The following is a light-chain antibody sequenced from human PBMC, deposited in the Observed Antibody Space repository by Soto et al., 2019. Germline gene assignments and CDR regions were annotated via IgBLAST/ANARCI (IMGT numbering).Light chain of an antibody. CDR3: LQRSNWPRT. CDR1: QSVSSY. CDR2: DAS. J-gene: IGKJ2*01. Sequence: EIVLTQSPATVSLSPGERATLSCRASQSVSSYLAWYQQKPGQAPRLLMYDASKMATGIPARFSGSGSGTDFTLTISSLEPEDFAVYYCLQRSNWPRTFGQGTKLEIK. V-gene: IGKV3-11*01.